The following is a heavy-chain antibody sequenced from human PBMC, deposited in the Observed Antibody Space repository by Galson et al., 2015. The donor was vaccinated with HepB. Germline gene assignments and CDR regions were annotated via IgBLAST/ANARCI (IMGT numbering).Heavy chain of an antibody. D-gene: IGHD5-24*01. V-gene: IGHV4-34*01. J-gene: IGHJ2*01. Sequence: LSLTCAVYGGSFTDYYWSWIRQPPGKGLERLGAINHSGSTNYSPSLKSRVTISVDTSKHQFSLQLSSVTAADTAVYYCARRHNYGGGYFDLWGRGTLVIVSS. CDR3: ARRHNYGGGYFDL. CDR1: GGSFTDYY. CDR2: INHSGST.